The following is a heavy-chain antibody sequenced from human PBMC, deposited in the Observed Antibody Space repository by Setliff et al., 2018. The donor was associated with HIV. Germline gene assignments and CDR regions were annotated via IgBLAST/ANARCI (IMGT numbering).Heavy chain of an antibody. CDR1: GGSISSDY. CDR3: ARDPYCSGDGCFRYYQH. Sequence: SETLSLTCTVSGGSISSDYWGWIRQPPGKGLEWIGEIYHSGGTNYNPSLKSRVTISLDKSKNHFSLELRSVTSADTAVYFCARDPYCSGDGCFRYYQHWGRGTLVTVSS. J-gene: IGHJ1*01. D-gene: IGHD2-15*01. CDR2: IYHSGGT. V-gene: IGHV4-59*12.